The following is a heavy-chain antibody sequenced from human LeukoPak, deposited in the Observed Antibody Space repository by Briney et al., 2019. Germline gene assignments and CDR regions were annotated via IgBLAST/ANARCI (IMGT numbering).Heavy chain of an antibody. CDR3: ARHFAYSSSSYFDY. CDR1: GGSLSSYY. D-gene: IGHD6-6*01. V-gene: IGHV4-59*08. Sequence: KSSETLSLTCSVSGGSLSSYYWSWIRQPPGKGLEWIGYVYYTGSTNYNPSLKSRVTMFEDKSKNQFSLRLSSVTVADTAVYYCARHFAYSSSSYFDYWGQGSLVTVSS. J-gene: IGHJ4*02. CDR2: VYYTGST.